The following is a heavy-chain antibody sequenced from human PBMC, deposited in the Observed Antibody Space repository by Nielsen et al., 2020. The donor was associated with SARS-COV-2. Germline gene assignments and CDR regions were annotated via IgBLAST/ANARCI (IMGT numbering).Heavy chain of an antibody. V-gene: IGHV4-34*01. D-gene: IGHD1-26*01. Sequence: SETLSLTCAVYGGSFSGYYWSWIRQPPGKGLEWIGEINHSGSTNYNPSLKSRVTISVDTSKNQFSLKLSSVTAADTAVYYCARDLGALSGEGFDYWGQGTLVTVSS. CDR3: ARDLGALSGEGFDY. J-gene: IGHJ4*02. CDR1: GGSFSGYY. CDR2: INHSGST.